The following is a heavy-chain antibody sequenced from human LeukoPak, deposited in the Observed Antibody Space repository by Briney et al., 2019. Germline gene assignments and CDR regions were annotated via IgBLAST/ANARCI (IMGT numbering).Heavy chain of an antibody. CDR2: INAGNGNT. D-gene: IGHD6-13*01. J-gene: IGHJ5*02. Sequence: ASVKVSCKASGYTFTSYAMNWVRQAPGQRLEWMGWINAGNGNTKYSQKFQGRVTITRDTSASTAYMELSSLRSEDTAVYYCARNLDSSSWYYWFDPWGQGTLVTVSS. CDR3: ARNLDSSSWYYWFDP. CDR1: GYTFTSYA. V-gene: IGHV1-3*01.